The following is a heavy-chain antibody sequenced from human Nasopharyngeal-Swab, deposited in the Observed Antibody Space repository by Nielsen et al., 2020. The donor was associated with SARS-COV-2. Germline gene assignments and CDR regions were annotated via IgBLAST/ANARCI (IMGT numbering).Heavy chain of an antibody. CDR3: ARGRYYGDYDY. D-gene: IGHD4-17*01. Sequence: SETLSLTCAVYGGSFTTYSWIWIRQPPGKGLEWIGEINHIGSTNYNTYNPSLNSRVTISLATSKNQFSLTLTFVTAADTAIYFCARGRYYGDYDYWGQGALVTVSS. J-gene: IGHJ4*02. V-gene: IGHV4-34*01. CDR1: GGSFTTYS. CDR2: INHIGST.